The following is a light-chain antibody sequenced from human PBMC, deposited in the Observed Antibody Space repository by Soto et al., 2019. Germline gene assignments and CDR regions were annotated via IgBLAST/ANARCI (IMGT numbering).Light chain of an antibody. CDR3: QHHNSYSQT. CDR1: QSIRYY. V-gene: IGKV1-5*01. CDR2: GAS. J-gene: IGKJ1*01. Sequence: DIQLTQSPPTLSASVGDRVTITCRASQSIRYYLAWYQQMPGKAPKLLIYGASSLQSGVPSRFSGSGYGTEFTLTISILQPDDFATYFCQHHNSYSQTFGQGTKVEIK.